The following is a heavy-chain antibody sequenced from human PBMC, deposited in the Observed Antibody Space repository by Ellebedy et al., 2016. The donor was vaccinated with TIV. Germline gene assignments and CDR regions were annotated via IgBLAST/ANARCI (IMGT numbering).Heavy chain of an antibody. D-gene: IGHD3-3*01. V-gene: IGHV1-18*01. CDR2: ISAYNGNT. CDR1: GYTFINYG. Sequence: AASVKVSCKASGYTFINYGISWVRQAPGQGLEWMGWISAYNGNTKYAQKFQGRVTMTRDTSTSTIYMELSSLRSEDTAVYYCARGGPMIFGVVIVYNWFDPWGQGTLVTVSS. CDR3: ARGGPMIFGVVIVYNWFDP. J-gene: IGHJ5*02.